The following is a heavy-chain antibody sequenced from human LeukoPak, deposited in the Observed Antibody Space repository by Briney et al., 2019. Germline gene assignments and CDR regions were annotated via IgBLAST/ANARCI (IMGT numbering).Heavy chain of an antibody. Sequence: SETLSLTCTVSGGSISSYYWSWIRQPPGKGLEWMGYIYYSGSTNYNPSLKSRVTISVDTSKNQFSLKLSSVTAADTAVYYCARESPYYDILTGYSLNFFDYWGQGTLVTVSS. CDR1: GGSISSYY. CDR3: ARESPYYDILTGYSLNFFDY. V-gene: IGHV4-59*01. D-gene: IGHD3-9*01. CDR2: IYYSGST. J-gene: IGHJ4*02.